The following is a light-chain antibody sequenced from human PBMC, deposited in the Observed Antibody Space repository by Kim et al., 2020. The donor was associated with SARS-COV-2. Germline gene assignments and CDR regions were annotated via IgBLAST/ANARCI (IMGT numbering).Light chain of an antibody. V-gene: IGKV1-39*01. J-gene: IGKJ2*01. CDR2: AAS. CDR3: QQSFSTPPYT. CDR1: QNISRY. Sequence: DIQMTQSPSSLSASVGDRVTISCRASQNISRYLNWYQHKPGKAPKLLIYAASRLQSGVPSRVSGSGAGTEFTLTISSLQPEDVATYYCQQSFSTPPYTFGQGTKVDIK.